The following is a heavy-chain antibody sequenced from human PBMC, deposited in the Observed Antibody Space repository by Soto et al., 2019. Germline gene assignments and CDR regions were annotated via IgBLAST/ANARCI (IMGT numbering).Heavy chain of an antibody. CDR3: AKRSPYSSGWYSPIFDY. CDR1: GFSFSDYA. CDR2: ISESGGST. D-gene: IGHD6-13*01. V-gene: IGHV3-23*01. J-gene: IGHJ4*02. Sequence: GGSLRLSCAASGFSFSDYAMGWVRQAPGKGLEWASVISESGGSTHYADSVRGRFTVSRDNSKNSLSLRMNSLRDEDTAVYFCAKRSPYSSGWYSPIFDYWGQGALVTVSS.